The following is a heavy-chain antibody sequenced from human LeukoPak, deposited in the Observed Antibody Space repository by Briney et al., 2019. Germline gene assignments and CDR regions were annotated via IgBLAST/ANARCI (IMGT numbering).Heavy chain of an antibody. D-gene: IGHD3-10*01. Sequence: GASVKVSCKAPGYTFTSYGISWVRQAPGQGLVWMGWISAYNGNTNYAQKLQGRVTMTTDTSTSTAYMELGSLRSDDTAVYYCARGPGNYYGSGSYYDPWGQGTLVTVSS. J-gene: IGHJ5*02. CDR3: ARGPGNYYGSGSYYDP. CDR1: GYTFTSYG. CDR2: ISAYNGNT. V-gene: IGHV1-18*01.